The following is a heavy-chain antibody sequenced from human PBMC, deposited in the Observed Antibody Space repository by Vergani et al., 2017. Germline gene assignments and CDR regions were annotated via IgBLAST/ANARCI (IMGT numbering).Heavy chain of an antibody. Sequence: EVQLVESGGGLVQPGRSLRLSCAASGFTFDDYAMHWVRQAPGKGLEWVSGISWNSGSIGYADSVKGRFTISRDNAKNSLYLQMNSLRAEDTAIYYCAKDKSGPPIAAADGGQGTLVTVSS. CDR1: GFTFDDYA. CDR3: AKDKSGPPIAAAD. V-gene: IGHV3-9*01. D-gene: IGHD6-13*01. CDR2: ISWNSGSI. J-gene: IGHJ4*02.